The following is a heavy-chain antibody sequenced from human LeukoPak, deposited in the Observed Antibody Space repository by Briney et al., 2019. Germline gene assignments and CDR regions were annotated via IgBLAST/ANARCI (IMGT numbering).Heavy chain of an antibody. CDR2: IYYSGST. V-gene: IGHV4-39*01. CDR3: ARRSAFGVVRSAFDI. D-gene: IGHD3-3*01. CDR1: GGSISSSSYY. Sequence: PSETLSLTCTVSGGSISSSSYYWGWIRQPPGKGLKLIVSIYYSGSTYYNPSLKSRVTISVDTSKNQFSLKLSSVTAADTAVYYCARRSAFGVVRSAFDIWGQGTMVTVSS. J-gene: IGHJ3*02.